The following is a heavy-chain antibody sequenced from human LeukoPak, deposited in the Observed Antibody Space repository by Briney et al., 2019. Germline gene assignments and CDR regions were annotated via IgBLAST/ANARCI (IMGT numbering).Heavy chain of an antibody. V-gene: IGHV1-18*01. Sequence: ASVKVSCKASRYTFTSYGISWVRQAPGQELEWMGWISAYNGNTNYAQKLQGRVTMTTDTYTSTAYMELRSLRSDDTAVYYCAREIGYCSSTSCYECFDYWGQGTLVTVSS. CDR2: ISAYNGNT. CDR1: RYTFTSYG. J-gene: IGHJ4*02. CDR3: AREIGYCSSTSCYECFDY. D-gene: IGHD2-2*01.